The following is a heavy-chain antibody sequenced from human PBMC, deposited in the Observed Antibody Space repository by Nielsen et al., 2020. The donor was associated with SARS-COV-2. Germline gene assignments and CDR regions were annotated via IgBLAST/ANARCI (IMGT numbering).Heavy chain of an antibody. D-gene: IGHD1-26*01. CDR2: IKQDGSEK. CDR3: ARARIGTMYYFDY. J-gene: IGHJ4*02. V-gene: IGHV3-7*03. CDR1: GFTFSSYW. Sequence: GGSLRLSCAASGFTFSSYWMNWVRQAPGKGLEWVANIKQDGSEKYYVDSVKGRFTISRDNAKNSLYLQMNSLRAEDTAVYYCARARIGTMYYFDYWGQGTLVTVSS.